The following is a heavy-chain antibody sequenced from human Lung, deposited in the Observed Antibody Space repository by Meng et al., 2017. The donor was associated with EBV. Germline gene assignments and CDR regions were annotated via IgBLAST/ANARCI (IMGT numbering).Heavy chain of an antibody. CDR3: ARGRGNQPLFDF. Sequence: VQLVVSGADVHKLRFSVQAVSKTSGGSFSTYTFSWVRQAPGQGLEWMGGLIPVLNKAKSAPRFQDRVTFTADETTTTDYMELSSLTFEDTAVYFCARGRGNQPLFDFWGQGTLVTASS. CDR1: GGSFSTYT. D-gene: IGHD2/OR15-2a*01. V-gene: IGHV1-69*01. CDR2: LIPVLNKA. J-gene: IGHJ4*02.